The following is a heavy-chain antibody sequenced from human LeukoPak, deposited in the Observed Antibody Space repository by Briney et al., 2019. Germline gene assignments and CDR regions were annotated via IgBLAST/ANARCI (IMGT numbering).Heavy chain of an antibody. J-gene: IGHJ5*02. CDR1: GVSISSGGYS. D-gene: IGHD6-13*01. CDR2: IYHSGST. CDR3: ARSLPGAAAGQRGKRKNWFDP. Sequence: TSETLSLTCAVSGVSISSGGYSWSWIRQPPGKGLEWIGYIYHSGSTYYNPSLKSRVTISVDTSKNQFSLKLSSVTAADTAVYYCARSLPGAAAGQRGKRKNWFDPWGQGTLVTVSS. V-gene: IGHV4-30-2*01.